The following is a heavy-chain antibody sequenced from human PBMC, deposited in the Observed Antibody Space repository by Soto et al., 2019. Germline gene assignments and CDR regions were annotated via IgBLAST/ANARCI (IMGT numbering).Heavy chain of an antibody. Sequence: PGGSLRLSCTASGFTFSHYALHWLRQTPGKGLEWVAYISYHGNTEKYADSVKGRFTISRDNYKKEGYLQMNSLRIEDTAVYYCARVGLNVFRAANDSYNWFEPWGQGTLVTVSS. D-gene: IGHD6-25*01. CDR3: ARVGLNVFRAANDSYNWFEP. J-gene: IGHJ5*02. CDR2: ISYHGNTE. CDR1: GFTFSHYA. V-gene: IGHV3-30*04.